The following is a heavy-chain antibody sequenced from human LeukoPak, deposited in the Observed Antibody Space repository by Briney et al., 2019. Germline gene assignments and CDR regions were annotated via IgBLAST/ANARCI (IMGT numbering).Heavy chain of an antibody. CDR3: AKLSGSNQYSSGWTVDY. CDR1: GFTFSSCA. Sequence: GGSLRLSCAASGFTFSSCAMSWVRQAPGKGLEWVSAISGSGGSTYHADSVKGRFTISRDNSKNTLYLQMNNLRAEDTAVYYCAKLSGSNQYSSGWTVDYWGQGTLVTVSS. J-gene: IGHJ4*02. CDR2: ISGSGGST. V-gene: IGHV3-23*01. D-gene: IGHD6-19*01.